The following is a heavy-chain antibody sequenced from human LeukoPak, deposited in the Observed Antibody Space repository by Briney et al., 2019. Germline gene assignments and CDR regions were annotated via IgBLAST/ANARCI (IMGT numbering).Heavy chain of an antibody. CDR1: GFIFSIYA. Sequence: GGSLSLFCAASGFIFSIYAMSWARQAPGKGLEWVSIISGSVGSTYYAVSVKGRFTISRDNSKNKVYMQMISLKAEDTAVYDCAKDRCCSNDVCQGDFDHWGQGTLVTVSS. D-gene: IGHD2-8*01. J-gene: IGHJ4*02. CDR3: AKDRCCSNDVCQGDFDH. V-gene: IGHV3-23*01. CDR2: ISGSVGST.